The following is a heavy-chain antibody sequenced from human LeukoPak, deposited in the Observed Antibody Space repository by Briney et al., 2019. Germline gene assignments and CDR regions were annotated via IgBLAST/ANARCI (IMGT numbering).Heavy chain of an antibody. J-gene: IGHJ4*02. Sequence: GGSLRLSCAASGLTVTTNYMSWVRQAPGKGLEWVSVICSGGGTYYADSVKGRFTISSDNSKNTLYLQMNRLRAEDTAVYYCARDRYNSGWFNFDYWGPGTLVTVSS. V-gene: IGHV3-53*01. CDR2: ICSGGGT. D-gene: IGHD6-19*01. CDR1: GLTVTTNY. CDR3: ARDRYNSGWFNFDY.